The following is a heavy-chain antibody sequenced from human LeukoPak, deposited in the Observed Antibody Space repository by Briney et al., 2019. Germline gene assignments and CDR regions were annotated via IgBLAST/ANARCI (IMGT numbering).Heavy chain of an antibody. Sequence: GGSLRLSCAASGFTFDDYAMHWVRQAPGKGLEWVSGISWNSGSIGYADSVKGRFTISRDNAKNSLYLQMNSLRAEDTALYYCAKVYGVGDSSGYYYGYFDYWGQGTLVTVSS. CDR2: ISWNSGSI. D-gene: IGHD3-22*01. CDR3: AKVYGVGDSSGYYYGYFDY. V-gene: IGHV3-9*01. J-gene: IGHJ4*02. CDR1: GFTFDDYA.